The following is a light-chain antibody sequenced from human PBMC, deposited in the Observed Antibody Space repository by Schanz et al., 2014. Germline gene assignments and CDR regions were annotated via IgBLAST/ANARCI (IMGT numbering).Light chain of an antibody. J-gene: IGKJ4*01. V-gene: IGKV4-1*01. CDR3: QQYFTTPVT. CDR2: WAS. CDR1: QSVLYSSHNKNY. Sequence: DIVMTQSPDSLAVSLGERATINCKSSQSVLYSSHNKNYLAWYQQKPGQPPRLLIYWASTRESGVPDRFTGSESGTDFTLTITSLQAEDVAVYYCQQYFTTPVTFGGGTKVEI.